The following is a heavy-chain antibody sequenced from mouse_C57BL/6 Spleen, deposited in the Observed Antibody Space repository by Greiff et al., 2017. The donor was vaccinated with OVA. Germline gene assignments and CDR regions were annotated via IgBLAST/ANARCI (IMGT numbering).Heavy chain of an antibody. CDR2: IWSGGST. Sequence: QVQLQQSGPGLVQPSQSLSITCTVSGFSFTSYGVHWVRQSPGKGLEWLGVIWSGGSTDYNAAFISRLGISKDNTKSQVFFKMNSLQAEDTAIYYCARERGLITTVVGPYCYWGQGTTLTVSS. CDR1: GFSFTSYG. J-gene: IGHJ2*01. CDR3: ARERGLITTVVGPYCY. V-gene: IGHV2-2*01. D-gene: IGHD1-1*01.